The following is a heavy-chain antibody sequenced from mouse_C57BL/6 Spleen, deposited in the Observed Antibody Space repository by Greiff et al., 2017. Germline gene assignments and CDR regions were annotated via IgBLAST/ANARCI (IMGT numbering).Heavy chain of an antibody. V-gene: IGHV5-4*03. CDR3: ARGDLLWLRRGDWYFDV. J-gene: IGHJ1*03. CDR1: GFTFSSYA. Sequence: EVKLMESGGGLVKPGGSLKLSCAASGFTFSSYAMSWVRQTPEKRLEWVATISDGGSYTYYPDNVKGRFTISRDNAKNNLYLQMSHLKSEDTAMYYCARGDLLWLRRGDWYFDVWGTGTTVTVSS. D-gene: IGHD2-2*01. CDR2: ISDGGSYT.